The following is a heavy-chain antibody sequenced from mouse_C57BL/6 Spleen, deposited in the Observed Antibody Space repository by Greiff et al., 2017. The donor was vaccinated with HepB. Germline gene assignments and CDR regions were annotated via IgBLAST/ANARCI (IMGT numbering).Heavy chain of an antibody. J-gene: IGHJ2*01. Sequence: QVQLQQSGAELVKPGASVKISCKASGYAFSSYWMNWVKQRPGKGLEWIGQIYPGDGDTNYNGKFKGKATLTADKSSSTAYMQLSSLTSEDSAVYFCARASDYGSRGYYFDYWGQGTTLTVSS. CDR2: IYPGDGDT. V-gene: IGHV1-80*01. CDR3: ARASDYGSRGYYFDY. D-gene: IGHD1-1*01. CDR1: GYAFSSYW.